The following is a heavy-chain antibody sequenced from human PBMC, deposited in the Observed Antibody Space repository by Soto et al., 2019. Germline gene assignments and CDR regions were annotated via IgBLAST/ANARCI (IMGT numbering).Heavy chain of an antibody. V-gene: IGHV1-18*01. D-gene: IGHD1-1*01. J-gene: IGHJ6*02. Sequence: QVQLVQSGAEVKKPGASVKVSCKASGYTFTSYGISWVRQAPGQGLEWMGWISAYNGNTNYAQKLQGRVTMTTDTSTXXAXMXXRSLRSDDTAVYYCASGGVVNWNDEGPYYYYGMDVWGPGTTVTVSS. CDR1: GYTFTSYG. CDR3: ASGGVVNWNDEGPYYYYGMDV. CDR2: ISAYNGNT.